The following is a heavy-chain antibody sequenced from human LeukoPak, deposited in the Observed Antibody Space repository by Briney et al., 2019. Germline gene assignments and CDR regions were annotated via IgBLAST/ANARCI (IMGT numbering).Heavy chain of an antibody. CDR3: ARDSSYSSGYYYYGMDV. CDR2: ISAYNGNT. J-gene: IGHJ6*02. V-gene: IGHV1-18*01. CDR1: GYTFTSYG. Sequence: ASVTVSCTASGYTFTSYGISWVRQAPGQGLEWMGWISAYNGNTNYAQKLQGRVTMTTDTSTSTAYMELRSLRSDDTAVYYCARDSSYSSGYYYYGMDVWGQGTTVTVSS. D-gene: IGHD6-25*01.